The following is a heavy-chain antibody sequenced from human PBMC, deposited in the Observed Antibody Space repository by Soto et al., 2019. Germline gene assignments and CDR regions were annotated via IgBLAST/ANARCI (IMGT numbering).Heavy chain of an antibody. D-gene: IGHD6-19*01. CDR1: GFTFRNHA. V-gene: IGHV3-23*01. Sequence: EVQLLESGGALVQAGGSLRLSCAASGFTFRNHAMTWVRQAPGQGLEYVSSISASGSATFYAASVRGRFAISRDNSKSTLYLQMSSLRAEDTAVYYCAREAGAYFDYWGQGTLVTVSS. CDR2: ISASGSAT. CDR3: AREAGAYFDY. J-gene: IGHJ4*02.